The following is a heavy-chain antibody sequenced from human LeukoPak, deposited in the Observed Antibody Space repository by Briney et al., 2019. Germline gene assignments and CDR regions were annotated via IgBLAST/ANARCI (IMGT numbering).Heavy chain of an antibody. V-gene: IGHV3-48*03. J-gene: IGHJ4*02. CDR2: ISNSGNTI. CDR3: ARVFSNPTGNDY. CDR1: GFTFSSYE. D-gene: IGHD1-1*01. Sequence: GGPLRLSCAASGFTFSSYEMNWVRQAPGKGLEWVSYISNSGNTIFYADSVKGRFTISRDNGKNSLYLQMNSLRAEDTAVYYCARVFSNPTGNDYWGQGTLVTVSS.